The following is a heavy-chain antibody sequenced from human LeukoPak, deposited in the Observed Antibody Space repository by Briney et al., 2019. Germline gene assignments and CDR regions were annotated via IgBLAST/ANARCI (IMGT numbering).Heavy chain of an antibody. Sequence: SETLSLTCTVSGGSISNYYWSWIRQPPGKGLEWIGYISYSGNTIYNPSVKSRLSISVDTSKDQFSLKLSSVTAADTAVYYCARLRLGGYDWFDPWGQGTLVTVSS. CDR2: ISYSGNT. V-gene: IGHV4-59*08. CDR1: GGSISNYY. D-gene: IGHD5-12*01. J-gene: IGHJ5*02. CDR3: ARLRLGGYDWFDP.